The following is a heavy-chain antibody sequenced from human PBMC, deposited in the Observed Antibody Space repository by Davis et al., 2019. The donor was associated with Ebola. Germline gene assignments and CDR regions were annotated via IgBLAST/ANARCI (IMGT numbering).Heavy chain of an antibody. J-gene: IGHJ4*02. CDR3: AREPNSFDF. CDR1: GFTFSSYG. Sequence: GESLKISCAASGFTFSSYGMHWVRQAPGKGLEWVATIKKDGVQKFYVDSVKGRFTISRDNAKNSLFLQMNSLRADDTGLYFCAREPNSFDFWGQGALVTVST. CDR2: IKKDGVQK. V-gene: IGHV3-7*03.